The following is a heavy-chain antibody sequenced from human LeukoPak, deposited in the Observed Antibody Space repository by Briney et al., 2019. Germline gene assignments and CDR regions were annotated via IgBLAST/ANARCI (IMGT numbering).Heavy chain of an antibody. CDR3: ARHDSFIPY. V-gene: IGHV3-23*01. D-gene: IGHD5-18*01. CDR1: GFTFNIYA. Sequence: GGSLRLPCAASGFTFNIYAMSWVRQAPGKGLEWVSGISDSGRSPYYTESVKGRFTISRDNSKNTVYLQMNNLGVDDTATYFCARHDSFIPYWGQGILVTVSS. CDR2: ISDSGRSP. J-gene: IGHJ4*02.